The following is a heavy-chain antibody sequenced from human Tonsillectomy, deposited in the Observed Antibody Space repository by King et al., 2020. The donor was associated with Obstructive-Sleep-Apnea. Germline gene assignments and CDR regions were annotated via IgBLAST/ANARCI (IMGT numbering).Heavy chain of an antibody. J-gene: IGHJ4*02. CDR1: GFTVSSNY. CDR2: IYSGGSK. D-gene: IGHD6-19*01. V-gene: IGHV3-66*01. CDR3: ARDVAVAARGY. Sequence: VQLVESGGGLVQPGGSLRLSCAVSGFTVSSNYMSWVRQALGKGLEWVSVIYSGGSKYYADSVKGRLTISRDNSKTTLYLQMNSLRAEDTAVYYCARDVAVAARGYWGQGTLVTVSS.